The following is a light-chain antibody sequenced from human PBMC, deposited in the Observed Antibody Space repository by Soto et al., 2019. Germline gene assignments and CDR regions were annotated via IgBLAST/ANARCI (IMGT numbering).Light chain of an antibody. CDR3: SSYTVTNTWV. CDR2: EVS. J-gene: IGLJ3*02. V-gene: IGLV2-14*01. Sequence: QSVLTQPASVSGSPGQSITISCTGTKNDIGDYKYVSWYQQHPGKVPKLMIYEVSNRPSGVSNRFSGSKSGNTASLTISGLQPEDEAEYYCSSYTVTNTWVFGGGTKLTVL. CDR1: KNDIGDYKY.